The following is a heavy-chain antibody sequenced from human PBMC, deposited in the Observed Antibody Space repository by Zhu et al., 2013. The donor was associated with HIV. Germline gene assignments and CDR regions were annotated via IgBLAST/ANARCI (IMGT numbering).Heavy chain of an antibody. CDR3: ATDVYYDILTGKAGAFDI. CDR1: GYTLTELS. CDR2: FDPEDGET. J-gene: IGHJ3*02. V-gene: IGHV1-24*01. D-gene: IGHD3-9*01. Sequence: QVQLVQSGAEVKKPGASVKVSCKVSGYTLTELSMHWVRQAPGKGLEWMGGFDPEDGETIYAQKFQGRVTMTEDTSTDTAYMELSSLRSEDTAVYYCATDVYYDILTGKAGAFDIWGQGTMVTVSS.